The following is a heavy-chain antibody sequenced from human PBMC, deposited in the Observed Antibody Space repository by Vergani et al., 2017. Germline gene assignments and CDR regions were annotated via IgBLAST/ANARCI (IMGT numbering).Heavy chain of an antibody. V-gene: IGHV4-31*03. D-gene: IGHD5-18*01. CDR3: ARGWDTAMAYYFDY. CDR2: IYYSGST. Sequence: QVQLQESGPGLVKPSQTLSLTCTVSGGSISSGGYYWSWIRQHPGKGLEWIGYIYYSGSTYYNPSLKSRVTISVDTAKNQFSLKLSSVTAADTAVYYCARGWDTAMAYYFDYWGQGTLVTVSS. CDR1: GGSISSGGYY. J-gene: IGHJ4*02.